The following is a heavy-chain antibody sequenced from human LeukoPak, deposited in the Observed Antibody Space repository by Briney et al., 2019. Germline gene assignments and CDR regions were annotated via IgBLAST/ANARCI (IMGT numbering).Heavy chain of an antibody. J-gene: IGHJ3*01. V-gene: IGHV3-9*03. Sequence: GGSLRLSCAASGFTFDDYAMHWVRQAPGMGLECVSGXSWNSGSIGYADSVKGRFTISRDNAKNSLYLQMNSLRAEDMALYYSXKXXRXLYSESALXXXGQXTXVTXXS. CDR1: GFTFDDYA. D-gene: IGHD5-12*01. CDR3: XKXXRXLYSESALXX. CDR2: XSWNSGSI.